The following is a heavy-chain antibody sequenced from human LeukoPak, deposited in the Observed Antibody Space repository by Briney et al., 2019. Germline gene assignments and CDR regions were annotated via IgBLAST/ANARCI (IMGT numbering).Heavy chain of an antibody. CDR1: GGSMNNYH. Sequence: PSETLSLTCTVSGGSMNNYHWGWIRQPPGKGLEWIGSIFSNGNTYDNPSPKSRVTISIDMAGNQFSLQLRSVTAADTAVYYCARRNDFDVWGRGTMVTVSS. J-gene: IGHJ3*01. CDR2: IFSNGNT. CDR3: ARRNDFDV. V-gene: IGHV4-59*01.